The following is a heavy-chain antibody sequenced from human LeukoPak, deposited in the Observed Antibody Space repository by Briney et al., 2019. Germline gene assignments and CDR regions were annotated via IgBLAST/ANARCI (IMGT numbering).Heavy chain of an antibody. V-gene: IGHV4-34*01. J-gene: IGHJ4*02. CDR3: ARHVHVSMIVVILSDYFDY. D-gene: IGHD3-22*01. CDR2: INPSGST. Sequence: SETLSLTCAVYGGSFSGYSWSWVRQAPGKGLEWIGDINPSGSTNYNPSLKSRLTMSVDTSKNQFSLRLSSVTAADTAVYYCARHVHVSMIVVILSDYFDYWGRGTLVSVSS. CDR1: GGSFSGYS.